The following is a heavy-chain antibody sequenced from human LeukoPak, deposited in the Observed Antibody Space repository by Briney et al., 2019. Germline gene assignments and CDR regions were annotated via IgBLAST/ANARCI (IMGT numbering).Heavy chain of an antibody. CDR2: INHSGST. J-gene: IGHJ4*02. V-gene: IGHV4-34*01. CDR1: GGSFSGYY. Sequence: SETLSLTCAVYGGSFSGYYWSWIRQPPGKGLEWIGEINHSGSTNYNPSLKSRVTISVDTSKNQFSLKLSSVTAADTAVYYCARTGFGNQGDYWGQGTLVTVSS. D-gene: IGHD3-10*01. CDR3: ARTGFGNQGDY.